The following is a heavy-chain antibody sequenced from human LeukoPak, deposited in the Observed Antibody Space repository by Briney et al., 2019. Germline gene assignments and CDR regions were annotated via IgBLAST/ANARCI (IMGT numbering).Heavy chain of an antibody. Sequence: GASVRVSCTASGYAFTDNYMHWVRQAPGQGLEWMGRINPNNGDTNYPQRFQGRVTMTRGTSISTAYMELSRLTSDDTAVYYCARDRSSGVAHNWFDPWGQGTLVTVSS. D-gene: IGHD3-3*01. CDR1: GYAFTDNY. J-gene: IGHJ5*02. CDR2: INPNNGDT. V-gene: IGHV1-2*06. CDR3: ARDRSSGVAHNWFDP.